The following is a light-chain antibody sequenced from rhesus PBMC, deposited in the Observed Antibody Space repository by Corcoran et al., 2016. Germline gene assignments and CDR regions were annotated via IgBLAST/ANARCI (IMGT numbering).Light chain of an antibody. V-gene: IGKV3-24*04. CDR1: QSVGSY. CDR3: QQGSNLWT. J-gene: IGKJ1*01. CDR2: GAS. Sequence: ETVVTQSPATLSLSPGERATLSCRARQSVGSYLAWYQQKPGQAPRHLIYGASSRATGSPDRFRGSGSVTDFPLPIGGLEPEEVGVYYCQQGSNLWTFGQGPKVELK.